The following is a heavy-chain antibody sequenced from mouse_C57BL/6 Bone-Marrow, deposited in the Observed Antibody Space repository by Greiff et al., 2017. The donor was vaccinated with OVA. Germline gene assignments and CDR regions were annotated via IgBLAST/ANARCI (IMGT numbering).Heavy chain of an antibody. V-gene: IGHV1-66*01. J-gene: IGHJ4*01. CDR3: ARSPPYYDYDGYAMDY. D-gene: IGHD2-4*01. CDR1: GYSFTSYY. CDR2: IYPGSGNT. Sequence: QVQLKKSGPELVKPGASVKISCKASGYSFTSYYIHWVKQRPGQGLEWIGWIYPGSGNTKYNEKFKGKATLTADTSSSTAYMQLSSLTSEDSAVYYCARSPPYYDYDGYAMDYWGQGTSVTVSS.